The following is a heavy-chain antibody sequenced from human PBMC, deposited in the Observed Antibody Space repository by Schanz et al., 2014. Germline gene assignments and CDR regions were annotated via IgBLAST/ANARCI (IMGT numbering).Heavy chain of an antibody. D-gene: IGHD2-15*01. CDR2: VSASGGGP. CDR1: GFTFRSYA. CDR3: VKDDRGDVVVVAANY. V-gene: IGHV3-23*01. Sequence: EVQLLESGGGLVQPGGSLRLSCIGSGFTFRSYALGWVRQAPGKGLEWVSLVSASGGGPFYADSVKGRFTISRDNSRNTVYLQMSSLRAEDTAVYYCVKDDRGDVVVVAANYWGQGILVPVSA. J-gene: IGHJ4*02.